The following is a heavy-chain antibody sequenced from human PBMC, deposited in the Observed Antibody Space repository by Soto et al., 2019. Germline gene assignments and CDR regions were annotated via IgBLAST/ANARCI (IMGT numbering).Heavy chain of an antibody. V-gene: IGHV3-49*04. CDR2: IRSKAYGGTT. J-gene: IGHJ3*02. D-gene: IGHD4-17*01. CDR3: ARDGSPYGEPHDAFDI. Sequence: SCTASGFTFGDYAMSWVRQAPGKGLDWVCFIRSKAYGGTTEYAASVNGRFSISRDNSRNTLYLQLNSLRLEDTAMYYCARDGSPYGEPHDAFDIWGQGTLVTVSS. CDR1: GFTFGDYA.